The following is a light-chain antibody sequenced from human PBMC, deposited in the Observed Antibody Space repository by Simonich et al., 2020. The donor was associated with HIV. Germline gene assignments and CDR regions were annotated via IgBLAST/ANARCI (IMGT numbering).Light chain of an antibody. CDR1: QSVLYSSNNKNN. V-gene: IGKV4-1*01. J-gene: IGKJ2*01. CDR3: QQYYSTPPYT. CDR2: WAS. Sequence: DIVLTQSPDSLAVSLGERATINCKSSQSVLYSSNNKNNLAWYQQKPGQPPKLLVYWASIRESGVPDRFSASGSGTDFTLTISSLQAEDVAVYYCQQYYSTPPYTFGQGTKLEIK.